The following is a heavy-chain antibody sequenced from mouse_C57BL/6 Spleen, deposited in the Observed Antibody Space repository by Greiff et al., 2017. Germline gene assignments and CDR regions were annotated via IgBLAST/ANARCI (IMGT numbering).Heavy chain of an antibody. CDR1: GYTFTDYE. Sequence: VQLQQSGAELVRPGASVTLSCKASGYTFTDYEMHWVKQTPVHGLEWIGAIDPETGGTAYNQKFKGKAILTADKSSSTAYMELRSLTSEDSAVYYCTTEPLGPFAYWGQGTLVTVSA. CDR2: IDPETGGT. D-gene: IGHD4-1*01. V-gene: IGHV1-15*01. J-gene: IGHJ3*01. CDR3: TTEPLGPFAY.